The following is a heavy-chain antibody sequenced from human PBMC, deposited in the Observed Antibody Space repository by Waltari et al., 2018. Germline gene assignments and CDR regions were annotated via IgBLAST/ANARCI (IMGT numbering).Heavy chain of an antibody. J-gene: IGHJ6*02. CDR1: GGSFSGYY. CDR2: INHSGST. CDR3: ARVFRYRYGMDV. V-gene: IGHV4-34*01. D-gene: IGHD3-9*01. Sequence: QVQLQQWGAGLLKPSEPLSLTCAVYGGSFSGYYWSWIRQPPGKGLEWIGEINHSGSTNYNPSLKSRVTISVDTSKNQFSLKLSSVTAADTAVYYCARVFRYRYGMDVWGQGTTVTVSS.